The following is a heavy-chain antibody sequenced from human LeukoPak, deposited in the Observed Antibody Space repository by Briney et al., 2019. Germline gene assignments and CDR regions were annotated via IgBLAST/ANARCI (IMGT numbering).Heavy chain of an antibody. D-gene: IGHD6-19*01. V-gene: IGHV5-51*01. Sequence: GESLKISCKGSGYSFTSYWIGWVRQMPGKGLEWMGIIYPGDSDTRYSPSFQGQVTISADKSISTAYLQWSSLKASNTAMYYCARRIAVAGTFFDYWGQGTLVTVSS. CDR1: GYSFTSYW. CDR3: ARRIAVAGTFFDY. CDR2: IYPGDSDT. J-gene: IGHJ4*02.